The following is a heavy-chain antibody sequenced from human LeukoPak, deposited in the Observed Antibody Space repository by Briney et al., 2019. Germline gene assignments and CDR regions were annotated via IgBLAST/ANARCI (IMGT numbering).Heavy chain of an antibody. D-gene: IGHD3-22*01. Sequence: PSETLSLTCTVSGGSSSSYYWSWIRQPPGKGLEWIGYIYDSGSTSYNPSLKSRVTISGDTSKNQFSLRLSSVTAADTAVYYCARPVIGGGWHAFEIWGQGTMVTVSS. CDR1: GGSSSSYY. J-gene: IGHJ3*02. CDR3: ARPVIGGGWHAFEI. CDR2: IYDSGST. V-gene: IGHV4-59*08.